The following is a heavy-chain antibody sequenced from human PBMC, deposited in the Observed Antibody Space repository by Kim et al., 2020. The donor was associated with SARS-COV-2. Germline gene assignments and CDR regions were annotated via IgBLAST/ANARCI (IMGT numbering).Heavy chain of an antibody. CDR3: ARGGVAAAGTEVNAFDI. V-gene: IGHV3-66*01. Sequence: VKGRFTISRDNSKNTLYLQMNSLRAEDTAVYYCARGGVAAAGTEVNAFDIWGQGTMVTVSS. D-gene: IGHD6-13*01. J-gene: IGHJ3*02.